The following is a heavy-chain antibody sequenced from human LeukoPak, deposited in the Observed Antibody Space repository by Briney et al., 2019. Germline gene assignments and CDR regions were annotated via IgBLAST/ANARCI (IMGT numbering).Heavy chain of an antibody. CDR1: GGSISSSSYY. V-gene: IGHV4-39*01. D-gene: IGHD3-22*01. Sequence: SETLSLTCSVSGGSISSSSYYWGWIRQPPGKGLEWVGSIYYSGSTYYSPSLKSRVTISVDTSKNQFSLRLSSVTAADTALYYCASAYDISGYYYYMDVWGKGTTVTVSS. CDR2: IYYSGST. J-gene: IGHJ6*03. CDR3: ASAYDISGYYYYMDV.